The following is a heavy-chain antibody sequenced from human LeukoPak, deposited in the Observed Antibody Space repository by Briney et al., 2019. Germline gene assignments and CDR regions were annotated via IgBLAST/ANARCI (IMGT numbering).Heavy chain of an antibody. CDR1: GFTFDDYA. Sequence: PGRSLRLSCAASGFTFDDYAMHWVRQAPGKGLEWVSGISWNSGSIGYADSVKGRFTISRDNAKDSLHLQMNSLRAEDTALYYCAKAGADITIFGVVIKSSAPFDYWGQGTLVTVSS. D-gene: IGHD3-3*01. CDR3: AKAGADITIFGVVIKSSAPFDY. V-gene: IGHV3-9*01. J-gene: IGHJ4*02. CDR2: ISWNSGSI.